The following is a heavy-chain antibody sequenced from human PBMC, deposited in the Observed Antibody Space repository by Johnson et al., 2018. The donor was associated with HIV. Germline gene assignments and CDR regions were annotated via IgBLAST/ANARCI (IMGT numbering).Heavy chain of an antibody. CDR3: ARDGESQQLPLGDAFDF. V-gene: IGHV3-30*04. D-gene: IGHD6-13*01. CDR1: GLNFSDYG. Sequence: QEQLVESGGGVVQPGRSVRLSCVVSGLNFSDYGMHWVRQAPGKGLEWVAIISFDGSNEYYADSVKGRLTISRDNSKNTLYLQMNSLRAEDTAVYYCARDGESQQLPLGDAFDFWGQGTMVTVSS. J-gene: IGHJ3*01. CDR2: ISFDGSNE.